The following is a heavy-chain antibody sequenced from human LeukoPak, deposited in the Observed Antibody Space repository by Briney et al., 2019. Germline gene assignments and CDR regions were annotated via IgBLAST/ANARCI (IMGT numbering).Heavy chain of an antibody. D-gene: IGHD3-22*01. CDR1: GYTFTDYY. V-gene: IGHV1-2*02. J-gene: IGHJ4*02. Sequence: ASVKVSCKASGYTFTDYYIHWVRQAPGQGLEWMGWISPNSGGTNYAQKFQGRVTMTRDTSISTAFMELSRLKSDDTAVYYCARVKTMIVVVRLFDYWGQGTLVTVSS. CDR3: ARVKTMIVVVRLFDY. CDR2: ISPNSGGT.